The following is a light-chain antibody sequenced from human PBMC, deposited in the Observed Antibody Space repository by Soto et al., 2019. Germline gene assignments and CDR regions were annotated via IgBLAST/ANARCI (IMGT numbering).Light chain of an antibody. CDR2: DAS. V-gene: IGKV3-11*01. J-gene: IGKJ2*01. Sequence: EIVLTQYPATLSLSPGERATLSCRASQSVSRDLAWYQQKPGQAPRLLIYDASNRATGIPARFSASGSGTDFTVTIGSLEPEDFAVYYCQQRGNWPYTFGQGTKLEIK. CDR3: QQRGNWPYT. CDR1: QSVSRD.